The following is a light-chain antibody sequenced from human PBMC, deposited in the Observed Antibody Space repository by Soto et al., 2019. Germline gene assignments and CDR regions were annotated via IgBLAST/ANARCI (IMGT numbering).Light chain of an antibody. CDR3: ATWDDDLNAAV. V-gene: IGLV1-44*01. CDR1: SSNIAGNT. CDR2: IND. Sequence: QSALTQPPSLSGTPGQRVTISCSGSSSNIAGNTVHWYQHLPGTAPKLLIYINDQRPSGVPGRFSASTSGTSASLAISGLQSDDEADYCCATWDDDLNAAVFGGGTQLTVL. J-gene: IGLJ7*01.